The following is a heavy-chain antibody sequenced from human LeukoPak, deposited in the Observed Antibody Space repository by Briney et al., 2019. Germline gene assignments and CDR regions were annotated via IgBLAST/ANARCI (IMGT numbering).Heavy chain of an antibody. Sequence: GGSLRLSCAPSGFTFSSYAMSWVRQALGKGLEWVSAISASGGSTYYADSVKGRFTIFRDNSRNTLYLQMNSLRAEDMAVYYCARKLGSGGDAFDVWGQGTMVTVSS. V-gene: IGHV3-23*01. CDR1: GFTFSSYA. D-gene: IGHD3-16*01. CDR3: ARKLGSGGDAFDV. J-gene: IGHJ3*01. CDR2: ISASGGST.